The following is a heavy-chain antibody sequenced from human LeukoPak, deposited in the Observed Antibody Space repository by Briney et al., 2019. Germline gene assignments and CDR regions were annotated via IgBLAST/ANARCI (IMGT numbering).Heavy chain of an antibody. D-gene: IGHD3-10*01. CDR3: ARSYYYGAGSYFD. CDR2: LSNDGSNK. CDR1: AFTLGIFA. V-gene: IGHV3-30-3*01. J-gene: IGHJ4*02. Sequence: GGSWNPSGAGFAFTLGIFAMDWVGPQPGKGRGGGAVLSNDGSNKDYADSVKGRLTISRDNSKNTLYLQMNSLRPEDTAVYYCARSYYYGAGSYFDWGQGTLVTVSS.